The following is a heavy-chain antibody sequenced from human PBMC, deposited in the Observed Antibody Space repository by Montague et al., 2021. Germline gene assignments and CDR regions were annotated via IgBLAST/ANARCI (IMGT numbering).Heavy chain of an antibody. J-gene: IGHJ4*02. V-gene: IGHV4-31*03. CDR3: ARAEAYYGSGSYLGFDY. CDR2: IFYGGNT. CDR1: GGSISSGGYY. D-gene: IGHD3-10*01. Sequence: TLSLTCTVSGGSISSGGYYWSWIRQLPGKGLEWIGYIFYGGNTYYNPSLKSRVTISVDTSKNQFSLKLSSVTAADTAVYYCARAEAYYGSGSYLGFDYWGQGTLVTVSS.